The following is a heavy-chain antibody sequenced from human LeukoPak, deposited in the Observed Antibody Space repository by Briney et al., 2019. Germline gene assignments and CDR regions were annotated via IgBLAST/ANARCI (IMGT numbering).Heavy chain of an antibody. Sequence: SETLSLTCTVSGGSISSYYWSWIRQPAGKGLEWIGRIYTSGSTNYNPSLKSRVTMSVDTFKNQFSLKLSSVTAADTAVYYCARGYSNYDPMDVWGKGTTVTVSS. V-gene: IGHV4-4*07. J-gene: IGHJ6*03. D-gene: IGHD4-11*01. CDR2: IYTSGST. CDR3: ARGYSNYDPMDV. CDR1: GGSISSYY.